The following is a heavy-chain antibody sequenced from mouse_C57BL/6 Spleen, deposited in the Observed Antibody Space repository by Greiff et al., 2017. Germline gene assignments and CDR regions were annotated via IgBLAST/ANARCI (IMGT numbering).Heavy chain of an antibody. V-gene: IGHV5-6*01. CDR1: GFTFSSYG. Sequence: EVQVVESGGDLVKPGGSLKLSCAASGFTFSSYGMSWVRQTPDKRLEWVATISSGGSYTYYPDSVKGRFTISRDNAKNTLYLQMSSLQSEDTAMYYCARLFITTVVATDFFDYWGQGTTLTVSS. D-gene: IGHD1-1*01. CDR3: ARLFITTVVATDFFDY. J-gene: IGHJ2*01. CDR2: ISSGGSYT.